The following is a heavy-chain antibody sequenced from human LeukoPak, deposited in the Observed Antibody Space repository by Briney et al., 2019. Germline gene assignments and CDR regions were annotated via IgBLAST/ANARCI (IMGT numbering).Heavy chain of an antibody. D-gene: IGHD3-3*01. CDR2: IIPIFGRA. CDR1: GGTFISYA. Sequence: SVKVSCKASGGTFISYAISWVRQAPGQGLEWMGRIIPIFGRANYAQKFQGRVTINTDEYTSTAYMELSSLRSEDTAVYYCARDSTIFGVDRYYYYYMDVWGKGTTVTVSS. CDR3: ARDSTIFGVDRYYYYYMDV. V-gene: IGHV1-69*05. J-gene: IGHJ6*03.